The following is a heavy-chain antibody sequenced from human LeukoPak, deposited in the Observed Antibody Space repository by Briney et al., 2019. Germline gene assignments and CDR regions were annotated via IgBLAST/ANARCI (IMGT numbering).Heavy chain of an antibody. J-gene: IGHJ4*02. Sequence: GGSLRLSCAASGFTFSSYSMNWVRQAPGKGLEWVSYISSSSSTIYYADSVKGRFTISRDNSKNTLYLQMNSLRAEDTAVYYCAKAIQDYYDSSGFDYWGQGTLVTVSS. CDR2: ISSSSSTI. CDR1: GFTFSSYS. D-gene: IGHD3-22*01. CDR3: AKAIQDYYDSSGFDY. V-gene: IGHV3-48*01.